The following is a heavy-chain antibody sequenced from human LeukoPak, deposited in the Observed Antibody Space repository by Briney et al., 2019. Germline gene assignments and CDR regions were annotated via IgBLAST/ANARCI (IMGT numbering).Heavy chain of an antibody. J-gene: IGHJ6*02. CDR1: GGIFSSYV. CDR3: ARAQFGDSSGYYYFYYYGIDV. D-gene: IGHD3-22*01. V-gene: IGHV1-69*13. CDR2: IIPIFGTA. Sequence: SVKVSCKASGGIFSSYVISWVRQAPGQGLEWMGGIIPIFGTANYAQKFQGRVTITADESTSTAYMELSSLRSEDTAVYYCARAQFGDSSGYYYFYYYGIDVCGQGTTVTVSS.